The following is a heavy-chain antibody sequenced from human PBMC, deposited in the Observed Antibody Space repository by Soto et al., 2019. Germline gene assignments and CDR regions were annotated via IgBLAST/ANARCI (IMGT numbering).Heavy chain of an antibody. CDR3: ARQSIAVAGATYAFDI. J-gene: IGHJ3*02. D-gene: IGHD6-19*01. V-gene: IGHV4-39*01. CDR1: GGSISSSSYY. CDR2: IYYSGST. Sequence: SETLSLTCTVSGGSISSSSYYWGWIRQPPGKGLEWIGSIYYSGSTYYNPSLKSRVTISVDTSKNQFSLKLSSVTAADTAVYYCARQSIAVAGATYAFDIWGQGTMVTVSS.